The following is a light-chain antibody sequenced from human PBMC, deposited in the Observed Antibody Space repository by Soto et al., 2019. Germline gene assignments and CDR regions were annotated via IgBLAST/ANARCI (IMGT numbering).Light chain of an antibody. CDR1: QSVSSS. Sequence: EIVMTQSPATLSVVPGERATLSCRASQSVSSSLAWYQQKPGQAPRLLIYDASNRATGVPARFSGSESGTDFTLAISRLEPEDFAGYYCQQYGSSPKTFGQGTKVDI. V-gene: IGKV3-20*01. J-gene: IGKJ1*01. CDR2: DAS. CDR3: QQYGSSPKT.